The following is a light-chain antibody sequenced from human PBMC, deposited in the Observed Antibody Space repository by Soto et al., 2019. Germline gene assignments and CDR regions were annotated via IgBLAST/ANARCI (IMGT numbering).Light chain of an antibody. Sequence: DIVMTQSPDYLAVSLGARATINCKSSQSVLDSSANKHYLSWYQQKPGQPPKLLIYWSSTRESGVPDRFSGSGSGTDFTLTISSLQAEDVAVYYCQQYYTLPLTFGGGTKVEIK. CDR2: WSS. V-gene: IGKV4-1*01. CDR1: QSVLDSSANKHY. CDR3: QQYYTLPLT. J-gene: IGKJ4*01.